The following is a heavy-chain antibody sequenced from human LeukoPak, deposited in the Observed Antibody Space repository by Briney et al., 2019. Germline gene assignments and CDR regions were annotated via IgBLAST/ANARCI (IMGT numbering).Heavy chain of an antibody. CDR2: INHSGST. CDR1: GGSFSGYY. Sequence: SSETLSLTCAVYGGSFSGYYWSWIRQPPGRGLEWIGEINHSGSTNYNPSLKSRVTISVDTSKNQFSLKLSSVTAADTAVYYCARGPGSSWYSGMFDYWGQGTLVTVSS. J-gene: IGHJ4*02. V-gene: IGHV4-34*01. CDR3: ARGPGSSWYSGMFDY. D-gene: IGHD6-13*01.